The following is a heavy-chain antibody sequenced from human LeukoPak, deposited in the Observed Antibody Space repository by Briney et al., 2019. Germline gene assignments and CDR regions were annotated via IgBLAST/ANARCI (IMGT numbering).Heavy chain of an antibody. V-gene: IGHV4-59*08. Sequence: SETLSLTCTVSGGSTISNYWSWIRQPPGKGLEWIGYIYYSGSTNYNPSLKSRVTMSVDTSKNQFSLKLKSVTAADTAVYYCARGPGHDPFDYWGQGTLVTVSS. CDR2: IYYSGST. J-gene: IGHJ4*02. CDR1: GGSTISNY. CDR3: ARGPGHDPFDY.